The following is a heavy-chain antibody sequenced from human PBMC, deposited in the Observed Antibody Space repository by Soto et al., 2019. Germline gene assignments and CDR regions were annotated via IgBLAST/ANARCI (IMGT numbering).Heavy chain of an antibody. D-gene: IGHD4-17*01. J-gene: IGHJ4*02. Sequence: SETLSLTCTVSGGSISSYYWSWIRQPPGKGLEWIGYIYYSGSTNYNPSLKSRVTISVDTSKNQFSLKLSSVTAADTAVYYCARHARGDYDWDYWGQGTLVPVSS. V-gene: IGHV4-59*08. CDR3: ARHARGDYDWDY. CDR2: IYYSGST. CDR1: GGSISSYY.